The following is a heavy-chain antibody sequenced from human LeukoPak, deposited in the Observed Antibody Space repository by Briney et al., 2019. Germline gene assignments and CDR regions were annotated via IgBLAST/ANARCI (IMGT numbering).Heavy chain of an antibody. J-gene: IGHJ3*01. V-gene: IGHV5-10-1*01. CDR1: GYIFTSYW. CDR3: ARQSDIAAPGDAFDP. Sequence: GESLKISCKGSGYIFTSYWISWVRQMPGKGLEWMGRIDPSDSYTKYSPSFQGHVTLSADKSISTAYLQWSSLKASDTAMYFCARQSDIAAPGDAFDPWGQGTMVTVSS. D-gene: IGHD6-13*01. CDR2: IDPSDSYT.